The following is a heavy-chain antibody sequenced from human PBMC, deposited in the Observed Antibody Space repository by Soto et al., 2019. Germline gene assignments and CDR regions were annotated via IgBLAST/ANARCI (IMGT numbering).Heavy chain of an antibody. Sequence: PSETLSLTCDVSGGSIISNHWWSWVRQAPGKGLEWIGEIFHRGSANHNPSLKSRVTLSVDKSKNQISLNLTSVTAADTAVYFCARKNCPRIVCYIFDIWGLGTLVTVSS. CDR2: IFHRGSA. V-gene: IGHV4-4*02. CDR1: GGSIISNHW. CDR3: ARKNCPRIVCYIFDI. J-gene: IGHJ4*02. D-gene: IGHD3-16*02.